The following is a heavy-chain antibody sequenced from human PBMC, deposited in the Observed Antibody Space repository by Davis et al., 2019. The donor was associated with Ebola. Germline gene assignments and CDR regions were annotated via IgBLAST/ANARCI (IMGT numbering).Heavy chain of an antibody. CDR1: GFIFSDYW. CDR2: ITNDGTRT. Sequence: GESLKISCAASGFIFSDYWMNWVRQTPGKGLVWVSRITNDGTRTSYADSVQGRFTISRDNAKNSLYLQMNSLRAEDTAVYYCARDDTWGQGTLVTVSS. J-gene: IGHJ5*02. D-gene: IGHD3-22*01. V-gene: IGHV3-74*01. CDR3: ARDDT.